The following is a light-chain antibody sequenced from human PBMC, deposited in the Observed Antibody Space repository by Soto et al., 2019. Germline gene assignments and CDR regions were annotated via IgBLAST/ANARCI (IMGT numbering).Light chain of an antibody. V-gene: IGKV2-30*01. Sequence: DVVMTQSPLSLPVTLGQPASISCRSSRSLVYSDGNAYLNWFHQRPGQSPRRLIYKASNRDSGVXDXCSGSGSGTDFTLHINRVEAEDVGVYYCMQGTHWPPTFGRGTRVEIE. J-gene: IGKJ1*01. CDR3: MQGTHWPPT. CDR2: KAS. CDR1: RSLVYSDGNAY.